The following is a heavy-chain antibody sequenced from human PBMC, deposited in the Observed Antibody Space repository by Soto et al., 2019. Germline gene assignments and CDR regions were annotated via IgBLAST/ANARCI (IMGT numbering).Heavy chain of an antibody. Sequence: QVQLVQSGAEVKNPGSSVKVSCKASGGTLSDYAVSWVRQARVQGLEWMGGIMPTVDSANYAQKFQGRLTITADELTSTADMELSSLTSDDTAIYYCAVAAVREILTEQSSGMAVWGQGTTVTVSS. CDR1: GGTLSDYA. J-gene: IGHJ6*02. V-gene: IGHV1-69*01. CDR2: IMPTVDSA. CDR3: AVAAVREILTEQSSGMAV. D-gene: IGHD3-10*01.